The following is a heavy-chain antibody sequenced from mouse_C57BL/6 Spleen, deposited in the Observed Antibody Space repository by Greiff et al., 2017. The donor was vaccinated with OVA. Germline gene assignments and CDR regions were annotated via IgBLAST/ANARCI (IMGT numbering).Heavy chain of an antibody. CDR1: GYTFTSYW. CDR2: IDPSDSYT. CDR3: ARGAGSSLQYFDY. V-gene: IGHV1-59*01. Sequence: VQLQQPGAELVRPGTSVKLSCKASGYTFTSYWMHWVKQRPGQGLEWIGVIDPSDSYTNYNQKFKGKATLTVDTSSSTAYMQLSSLTSEDSAVYYCARGAGSSLQYFDYWGQGTTLTVSS. J-gene: IGHJ2*01. D-gene: IGHD1-1*01.